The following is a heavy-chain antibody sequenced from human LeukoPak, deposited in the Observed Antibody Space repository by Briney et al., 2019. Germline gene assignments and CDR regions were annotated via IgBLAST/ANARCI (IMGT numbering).Heavy chain of an antibody. Sequence: GGSLRLSCAASGFTFNNYSMNWVRQAPGKGLEWISSVSDSSSYIYYADSVKGRFTISRDNAKNSLYLQMNSVRAEDTAVYYCAGDRGFVAYWGQGPLVTVSS. V-gene: IGHV3-21*01. CDR1: GFTFNNYS. D-gene: IGHD3-16*01. CDR3: AGDRGFVAY. CDR2: VSDSSSYI. J-gene: IGHJ4*02.